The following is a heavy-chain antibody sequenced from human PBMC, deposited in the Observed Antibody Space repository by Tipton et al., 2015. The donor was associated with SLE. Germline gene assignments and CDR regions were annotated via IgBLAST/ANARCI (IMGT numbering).Heavy chain of an antibody. J-gene: IGHJ4*02. D-gene: IGHD1-7*01. CDR1: GGSISSSSFY. CDR2: EWLDMFSSGST. CDR3: TTTQRYNWNFFDY. V-gene: IGHV4-39*06. Sequence: TLSLTCTVSGGSISSSSFYLAWIRQTPGKGLEWIGSEWLDMFSSGSTSYNPSLKSRVTISLDKSKNQFTLKLSSVTAADTAVYYCTTTQRYNWNFFDYWGQGALVTVSS.